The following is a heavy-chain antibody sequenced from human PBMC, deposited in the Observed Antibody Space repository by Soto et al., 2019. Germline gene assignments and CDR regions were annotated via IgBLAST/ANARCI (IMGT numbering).Heavy chain of an antibody. J-gene: IGHJ4*02. CDR2: INAGNSNT. CDR1: GYTFTSYA. V-gene: IGHV1-3*01. CDR3: ARDLGYGFPXY. Sequence: GASVKVSCKASGYTFTSYAMHWVRQAPGQRLEWMGWINAGNSNTKYSQKYQGRVTITRDTSASTAYMELSSLRSEDTAVYYCARDLGYGFPXYWGQGNLVTVSS. D-gene: IGHD3-10*01.